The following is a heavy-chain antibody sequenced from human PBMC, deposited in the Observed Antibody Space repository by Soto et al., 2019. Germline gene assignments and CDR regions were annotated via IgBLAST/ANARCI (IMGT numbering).Heavy chain of an antibody. CDR1: GYTFTSYA. J-gene: IGHJ4*02. V-gene: IGHV1-3*01. CDR2: INAGNGNT. Sequence: ASVKVSCKASGYTFTSYAMHWVRQAPGQRLEWMGWINAGNGNTKYSQKFQGRVTITRDTSASTAYMELRSLRSDDTAAYYCARVLVVPAAPFDYWGQGTLVTVSS. D-gene: IGHD2-2*01. CDR3: ARVLVVPAAPFDY.